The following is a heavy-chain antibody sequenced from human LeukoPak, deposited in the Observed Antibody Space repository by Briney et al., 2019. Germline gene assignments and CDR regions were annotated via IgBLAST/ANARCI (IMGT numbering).Heavy chain of an antibody. CDR1: GGSFSGYY. CDR3: ARGLLSEDY. J-gene: IGHJ4*02. V-gene: IGHV4-34*01. Sequence: SETLSLTCAVYGGSFSGYYWSWIRQPPGKGLEWIGEINHSGSTNYNPSLKGRVTISVDTSKNQFSLKLSSVTAADTAVYYCARGLLSEDYWGQGTLVTVSS. CDR2: INHSGST.